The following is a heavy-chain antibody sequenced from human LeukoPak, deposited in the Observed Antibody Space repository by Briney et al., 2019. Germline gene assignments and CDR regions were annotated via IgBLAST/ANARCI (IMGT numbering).Heavy chain of an antibody. D-gene: IGHD3/OR15-3a*01. V-gene: IGHV4-34*01. CDR1: GGSFSGHY. CDR2: INYSGNT. CDR3: ARQTGSGLFILP. Sequence: SETLSLTCGVYGGSFSGHYWSWIRQPPGKGLEWIGDINYSGNTNYYASLKSRVTISVDTSKNQFSLKLSSVTAADTAVYYCARQTGSGLFILPGGQGTLVTVSS. J-gene: IGHJ4*02.